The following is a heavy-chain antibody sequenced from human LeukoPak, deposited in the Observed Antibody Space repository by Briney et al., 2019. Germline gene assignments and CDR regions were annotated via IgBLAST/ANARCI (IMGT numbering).Heavy chain of an antibody. J-gene: IGHJ6*03. V-gene: IGHV4-39*01. CDR2: IYYSGST. CDR3: ATRRGDFWSGYSLMDV. D-gene: IGHD3-3*01. Sequence: PSETLSLTCTVSGGSISSSSCYWGWIRQPPGKGLEWIGSIYYSGSTYYNPSLKSRVTISVDTSKNQFSLKLSSVTAADTAVYYCATRRGDFWSGYSLMDVWGKGTTVTVAS. CDR1: GGSISSSSCY.